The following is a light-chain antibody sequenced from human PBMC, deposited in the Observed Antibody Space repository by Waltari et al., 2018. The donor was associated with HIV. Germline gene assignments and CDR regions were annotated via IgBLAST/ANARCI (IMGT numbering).Light chain of an antibody. CDR2: AAS. Sequence: DIQMTQSPSSLSASAGDRVTITCRASQSISSYLNWYQQKPGKAPKLLIYAASSLQSGVPSRFSGSGSGTDFTLTISSLQPEDFATYYCQQSYSIPRTFGGGTTVEIK. CDR3: QQSYSIPRT. V-gene: IGKV1-39*01. CDR1: QSISSY. J-gene: IGKJ4*01.